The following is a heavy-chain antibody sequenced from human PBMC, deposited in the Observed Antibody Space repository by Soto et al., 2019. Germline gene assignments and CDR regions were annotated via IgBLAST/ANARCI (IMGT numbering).Heavy chain of an antibody. V-gene: IGHV4-30-4*01. J-gene: IGHJ5*02. CDR2: ISYSGTT. D-gene: IGHD2-8*01. CDR3: DGFSIVYANDTNWFDP. CDR1: GDSVSSGDYY. Sequence: SETLSLTCTVSGDSVSSGDYYWSWIRQPPGKGLEWIGYISYSGTTYYNPSLKSRVTISVDTSKNQITLKLSSVTATDTAVYYCDGFSIVYANDTNWFDPWGQGALVTVSS.